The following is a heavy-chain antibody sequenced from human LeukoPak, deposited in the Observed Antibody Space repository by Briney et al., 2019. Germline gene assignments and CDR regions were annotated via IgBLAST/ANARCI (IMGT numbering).Heavy chain of an antibody. Sequence: SETLSLTCTVSGGSISSYYWSWIRQPPGKGLEWIGYIYYSGSTNCNPSLKSRVTISVDTSKNQFSLKLSSVTAADTAVYYCATPSGKTVTTAFDYWGQGTLVTVSS. CDR2: IYYSGST. D-gene: IGHD4-17*01. CDR1: GGSISSYY. CDR3: ATPSGKTVTTAFDY. V-gene: IGHV4-59*08. J-gene: IGHJ4*02.